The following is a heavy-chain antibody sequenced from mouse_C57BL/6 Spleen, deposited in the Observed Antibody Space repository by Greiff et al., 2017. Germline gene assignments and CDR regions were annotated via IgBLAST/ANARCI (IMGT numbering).Heavy chain of an antibody. Sequence: QVQLKQSGPELVKPGASVKISCKASGYAFSSSWMNWVKQRPGKGLEWIGRIYPGDGDTNYNGKFKGKATLTADKSSSTAYMQLSSLTSEDSAVYFCARSRYDSSDYWGQGTTLTVSS. CDR2: IYPGDGDT. CDR1: GYAFSSSW. D-gene: IGHD2-4*01. J-gene: IGHJ2*01. V-gene: IGHV1-82*01. CDR3: ARSRYDSSDY.